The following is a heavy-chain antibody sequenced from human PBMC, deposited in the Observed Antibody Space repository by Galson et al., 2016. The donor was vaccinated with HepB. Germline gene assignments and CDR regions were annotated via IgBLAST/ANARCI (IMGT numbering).Heavy chain of an antibody. J-gene: IGHJ6*03. V-gene: IGHV3-33*01. D-gene: IGHD1-26*01. Sequence: SLRLSCAASGFTFSGYGMHWVRQAPGKGLEWVALIWYDGSNEYYAESVKGRFTISRDNSKNTLYLQMNTLRAEDTAVYYCARCSEVGAPVYYYYYYMDVWGRGTTVTVSS. CDR2: IWYDGSNE. CDR3: ARCSEVGAPVYYYYYYMDV. CDR1: GFTFSGYG.